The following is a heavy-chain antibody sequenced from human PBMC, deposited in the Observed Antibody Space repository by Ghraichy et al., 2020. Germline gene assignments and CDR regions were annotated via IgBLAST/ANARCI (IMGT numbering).Heavy chain of an antibody. CDR1: GFSFSSYW. CDR3: VRAPYEVVRGVRANWFDL. J-gene: IGHJ5*02. CDR2: IKSDGVTT. Sequence: GGSLRLSCVASGFSFSSYWMNWVRQAPGKGLVWVSHIKSDGVTTPYADSVKGRFTISRDNAKNTLHLQMTSLTAEDTAVYYCVRAPYEVVRGVRANWFDLWGQGTLVTVSS. V-gene: IGHV3-74*01. D-gene: IGHD3-10*01.